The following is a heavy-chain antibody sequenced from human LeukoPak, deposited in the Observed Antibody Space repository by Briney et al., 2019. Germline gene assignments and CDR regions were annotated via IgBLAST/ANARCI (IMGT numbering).Heavy chain of an antibody. CDR1: GGSISSNNYY. CDR2: IYYSGST. D-gene: IGHD1-26*01. CDR3: ARSNSGSYFRFDY. Sequence: WETLSLTCTVSGGSISSNNYYWGWIRQPQGKGLEGIGSIYYSGSTYYNPSLKSRVTISVDTSKNQFSLKLSSVTAADTAVYYCARSNSGSYFRFDYWGQGTPVTVSS. J-gene: IGHJ4*02. V-gene: IGHV4-39*01.